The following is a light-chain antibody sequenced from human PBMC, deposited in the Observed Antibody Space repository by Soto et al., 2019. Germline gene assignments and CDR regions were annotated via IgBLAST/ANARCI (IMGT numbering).Light chain of an antibody. CDR1: QSVSSSY. Sequence: EIVLTQSPGTLSLSPGERATLSCRASQSVSSSYLAWYQQKPGQAPRLLIYGASSRATGIPDRCSGSGSGTDFTLTISRLEPEDFAVYYCQQYGSSSTFGPGTKVDIK. CDR3: QQYGSSST. J-gene: IGKJ3*01. CDR2: GAS. V-gene: IGKV3-20*01.